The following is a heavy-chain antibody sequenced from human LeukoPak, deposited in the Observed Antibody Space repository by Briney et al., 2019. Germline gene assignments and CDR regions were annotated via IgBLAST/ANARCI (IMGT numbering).Heavy chain of an antibody. Sequence: GGSLRLSCTASKFNLSSYAIHWVRQAPGKGLEWVAVISDDGGNKYYADSVKGRFTISRNNSKNTLSLLMNSLRAEDTALYYCAKRGSCTSISCLSTTLDSWGQGALVTVSS. CDR3: AKRGSCTSISCLSTTLDS. J-gene: IGHJ4*02. CDR2: ISDDGGNK. CDR1: KFNLSSYA. D-gene: IGHD2-2*01. V-gene: IGHV3-30-3*02.